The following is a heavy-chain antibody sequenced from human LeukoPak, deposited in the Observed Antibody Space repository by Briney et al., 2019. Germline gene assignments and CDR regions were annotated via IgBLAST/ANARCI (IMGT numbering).Heavy chain of an antibody. V-gene: IGHV3-9*03. D-gene: IGHD6-19*01. CDR3: AKGLAAIIRHYAFDI. Sequence: GRSLRLSCAASGFTFDDYAMHWVRQAPGKGLEWVSGISWNSGSIGYADSVKGRFTISRDNAKNSPYLQMNSLRAENMALYYCAKGLAAIIRHYAFDIWGQGTMVTVSS. CDR1: GFTFDDYA. CDR2: ISWNSGSI. J-gene: IGHJ3*02.